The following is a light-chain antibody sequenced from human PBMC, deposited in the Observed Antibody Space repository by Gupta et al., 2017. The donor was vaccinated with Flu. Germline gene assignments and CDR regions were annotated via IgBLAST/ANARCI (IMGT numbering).Light chain of an antibody. J-gene: IGKJ2*03. Sequence: DGVTFTCRVSQSISGWLAGYQQKLGRAPKLLIYQASIYEGGVPSRFSGTGSGTEFTLTISCLQPDDFATFYYQQYNSYSGYSFGQGTKLKIK. V-gene: IGKV1-5*03. CDR3: QQYNSYSGYS. CDR1: QSISGW. CDR2: QAS.